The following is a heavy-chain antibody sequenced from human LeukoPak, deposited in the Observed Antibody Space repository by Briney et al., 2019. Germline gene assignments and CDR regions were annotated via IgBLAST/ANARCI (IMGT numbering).Heavy chain of an antibody. V-gene: IGHV4-30-2*01. J-gene: IGHJ4*02. D-gene: IGHD6-19*01. CDR2: IHHSGST. CDR1: GDSISSGGYY. CDR3: ARAEAVAGTRLYY. Sequence: SETLSLTCSVSGDSISSGGYYWSWIRQPPGKGLEYIGYIHHSGSTYYNPSLKSRVTISVDRSKNQFSLKLSSVTAADTAVYYCARAEAVAGTRLYYWGQGTLVTVSS.